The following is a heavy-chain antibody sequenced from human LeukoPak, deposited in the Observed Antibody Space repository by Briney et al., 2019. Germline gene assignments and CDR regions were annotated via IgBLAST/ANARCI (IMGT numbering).Heavy chain of an antibody. D-gene: IGHD3-22*01. CDR2: IYYSGST. Sequence: PSETLSLTCTVSGGSISSYYWSWIRQPPGKGLEWIGYIYYSGSTNYNPSLKSRVTISVDTSKNQFSLKLSSVTAADTAAYYCARVIYDSSGYYYFDYWGQGTLVTVSS. CDR1: GGSISSYY. J-gene: IGHJ4*02. V-gene: IGHV4-59*01. CDR3: ARVIYDSSGYYYFDY.